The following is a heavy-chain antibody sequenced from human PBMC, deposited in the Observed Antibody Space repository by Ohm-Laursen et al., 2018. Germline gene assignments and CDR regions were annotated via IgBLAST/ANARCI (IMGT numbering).Heavy chain of an antibody. J-gene: IGHJ6*02. CDR2: IYYSGST. CDR1: GGSVSSGSYH. CDR3: AGDRDGYKRYNYGMDV. D-gene: IGHD5-24*01. Sequence: TLSLTCTVSGGSVSSGSYHWSWIRQPPGKGLEWIGYIYYSGSTNYNPSLKSRVTISVDTSKNQFSLKLSSVTAADTAVYYCAGDRDGYKRYNYGMDVWGQGTTVTVSS. V-gene: IGHV4-61*01.